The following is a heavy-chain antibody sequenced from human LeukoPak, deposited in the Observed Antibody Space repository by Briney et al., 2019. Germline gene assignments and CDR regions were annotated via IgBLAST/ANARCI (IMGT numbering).Heavy chain of an antibody. Sequence: GGSLRLSCAASGFTFSNAWMSWVRQAPGKGLEWVGRIKSKTDGGTTDYAAPVKGRFTISRDDSKNTLYLQMNSLRAEDTAVYYCAKERSPEDAFDIWGQGTMVTVSS. CDR1: GFTFSNAW. V-gene: IGHV3-15*01. CDR3: AKERSPEDAFDI. CDR2: IKSKTDGGTT. J-gene: IGHJ3*02.